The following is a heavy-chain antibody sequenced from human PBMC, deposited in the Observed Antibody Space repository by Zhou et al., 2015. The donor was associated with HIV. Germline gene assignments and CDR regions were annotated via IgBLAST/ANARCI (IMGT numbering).Heavy chain of an antibody. V-gene: IGHV1-69*01. D-gene: IGHD1-1*01. CDR3: ARSLQKLEPLPYWFDP. Sequence: QVQLVQSGAEVKKPGSSVKVSCEASGATFSSYAINWVRQAPGQGPEWMGGIIPIFGKPNYAQKFRGRLTITADESTSTVYMELSSLRPEDTAVFYCARSLQKLEPLPYWFDPWGQGTLVTVSS. CDR1: GATFSSYA. J-gene: IGHJ5*01. CDR2: IIPIFGKP.